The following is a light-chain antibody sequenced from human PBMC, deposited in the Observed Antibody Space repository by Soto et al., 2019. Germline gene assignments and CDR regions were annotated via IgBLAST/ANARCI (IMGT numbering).Light chain of an antibody. Sequence: EMFQSPSTLSASVGDRVTITCRASQSISSWLAWYQQKPGKAPKLLIYKASTLQSGVPSRFSGSGSGTEFTLAISSLQPDDFATYYCQQYNDNWTFGQGTKVDIK. CDR1: QSISSW. CDR2: KAS. J-gene: IGKJ1*01. CDR3: QQYNDNWT. V-gene: IGKV1-5*03.